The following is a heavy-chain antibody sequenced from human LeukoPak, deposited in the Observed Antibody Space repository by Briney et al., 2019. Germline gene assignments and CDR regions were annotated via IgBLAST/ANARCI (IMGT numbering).Heavy chain of an antibody. J-gene: IGHJ4*02. CDR1: GGTFSNYV. D-gene: IGHD6-19*01. CDR2: IIPILGTA. V-gene: IGHV1-69*13. Sequence: GASVKVSCKASGGTFSNYVISWVRQAPGQGLEWMGGIIPILGTANYSQKFQDRVTITADESTSTAYMELSSLRSEDTAVYYCARDIGTGWNFYFDYWGQGTLVTVSS. CDR3: ARDIGTGWNFYFDY.